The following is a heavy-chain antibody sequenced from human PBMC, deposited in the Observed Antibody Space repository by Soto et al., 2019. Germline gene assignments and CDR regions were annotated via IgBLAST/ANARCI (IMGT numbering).Heavy chain of an antibody. V-gene: IGHV4-34*01. CDR3: ASNHCSGGSCPFDY. J-gene: IGHJ4*02. CDR1: GGSFSGYY. Sequence: SETLSLTCAVYGGSFSGYYWSWIRQPPGKGLEWIGEINHSGSTNYNPSLKSRVTISVDTSKNQFSLKLSSVTAADTAVYYCASNHCSGGSCPFDYWGQGTLVTVSS. CDR2: INHSGST. D-gene: IGHD2-15*01.